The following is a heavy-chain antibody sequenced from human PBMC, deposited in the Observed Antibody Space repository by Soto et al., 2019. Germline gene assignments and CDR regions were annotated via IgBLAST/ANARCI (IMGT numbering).Heavy chain of an antibody. CDR2: INRSSGTI. CDR3: ARGYGSGSKRDP. V-gene: IGHV3-48*02. Sequence: EVQLVESGGGLVQPGGSLRLSCAASGFTLSSYTMNWVRQAPGKGLEWVSYINRSSGTIYYADSVKGRFTISRDNAKNSLYLKMNSLRDEDTDVYYCARGYGSGSKRDPWGQGTLVTVSS. D-gene: IGHD3-10*01. J-gene: IGHJ5*02. CDR1: GFTLSSYT.